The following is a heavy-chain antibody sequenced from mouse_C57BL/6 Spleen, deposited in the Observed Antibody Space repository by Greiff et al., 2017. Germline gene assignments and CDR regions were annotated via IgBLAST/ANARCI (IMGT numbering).Heavy chain of an antibody. Sequence: VQLQQSGPELVKPGASVKISCKASGYTFTDYYMNWVKQSHGKSLEWVGDINPNNGGTSYNQKFKGKATLTVDKSSSTAYMELRSLTSEDSAVDYCASDYYGSSYFDYWGQGTTLTVSS. V-gene: IGHV1-26*01. J-gene: IGHJ2*01. D-gene: IGHD1-1*01. CDR1: GYTFTDYY. CDR2: INPNNGGT. CDR3: ASDYYGSSYFDY.